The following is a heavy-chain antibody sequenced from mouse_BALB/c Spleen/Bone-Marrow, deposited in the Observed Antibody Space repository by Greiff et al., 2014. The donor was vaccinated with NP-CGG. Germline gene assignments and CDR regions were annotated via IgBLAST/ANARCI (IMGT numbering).Heavy chain of an antibody. CDR3: AAYYGSSYWAMDY. CDR2: IYPGDGDT. Sequence: LEESGAELARPGASVNLSCKAPGYTFTSYWMQWVKQRPGQGLEWIGAIYPGDGDTRYTQKFKGKATLTADKSSSTAYMQLSSLASEDSAVYYCAAYYGSSYWAMDYWGQGTSVTVSS. V-gene: IGHV1-87*01. D-gene: IGHD1-1*01. CDR1: GYTFTSYW. J-gene: IGHJ4*01.